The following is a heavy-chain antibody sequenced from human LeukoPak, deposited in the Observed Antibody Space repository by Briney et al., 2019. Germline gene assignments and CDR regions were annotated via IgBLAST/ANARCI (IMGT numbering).Heavy chain of an antibody. Sequence: ASVKVSCKASGYTFTSYDINWVRQATGQGLERMGRMNPNSGNTGYAQKFQGRVTMTRNTSISTAYMELSSLRSGDTAVYYCARGVKRNCSGGSCYLVYWGQGTLVTVSS. CDR2: MNPNSGNT. D-gene: IGHD2-15*01. V-gene: IGHV1-8*01. CDR3: ARGVKRNCSGGSCYLVY. J-gene: IGHJ4*02. CDR1: GYTFTSYD.